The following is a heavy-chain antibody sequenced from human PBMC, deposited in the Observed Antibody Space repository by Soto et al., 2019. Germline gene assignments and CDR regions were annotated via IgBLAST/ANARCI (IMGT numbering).Heavy chain of an antibody. CDR1: GYTFTNYY. J-gene: IGHJ5*02. CDR3: VRGSGCFDP. V-gene: IGHV1-46*01. Sequence: QVQLVQSGAEVQKPGASVNISCKASGYTFTNYYIHWVRQAPGQGLEWMGIINPTGGSATYAQKFLGRVTMTRDTSTSTVFMELSSLRSEDTAVYYCVRGSGCFDPWGQGTLVTVSA. CDR2: INPTGGSA. D-gene: IGHD1-26*01.